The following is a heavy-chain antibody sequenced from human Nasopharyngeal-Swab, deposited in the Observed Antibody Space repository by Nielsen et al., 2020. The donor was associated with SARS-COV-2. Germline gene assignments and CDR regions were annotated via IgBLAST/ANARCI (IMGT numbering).Heavy chain of an antibody. V-gene: IGHV3-21*01. CDR1: GFTFSSYA. CDR3: ARSPGSITMVRGVIMTGWFDP. Sequence: GGSLRLSCAASGFTFSSYAMSWVRQAPGKGLEWVSSISSSSSYIFYADSVKGRFTISRDNAKKSLYLQMNSLRAEDTAVYYFARSPGSITMVRGVIMTGWFDPWGQGTLVTVSS. CDR2: ISSSSSYI. J-gene: IGHJ5*02. D-gene: IGHD3-10*01.